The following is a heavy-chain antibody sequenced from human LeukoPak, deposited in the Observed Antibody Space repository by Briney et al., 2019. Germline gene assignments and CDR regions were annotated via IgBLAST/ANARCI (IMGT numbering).Heavy chain of an antibody. Sequence: GGSLRLSCVASGFTFSSYEMNWVRQAPGKGLEWVSAISGSGGSTYYADSVKGRFTISRDNSKNTLYLQMNSLRAEDTAVYYCAKPAGYENADYWGQGTLVTVSS. D-gene: IGHD2-2*01. J-gene: IGHJ4*02. CDR2: ISGSGGST. CDR3: AKPAGYENADY. CDR1: GFTFSSYE. V-gene: IGHV3-23*01.